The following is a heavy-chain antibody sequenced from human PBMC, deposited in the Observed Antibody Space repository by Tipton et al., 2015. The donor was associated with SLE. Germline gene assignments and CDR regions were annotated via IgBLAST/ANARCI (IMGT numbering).Heavy chain of an antibody. J-gene: IGHJ5*02. Sequence: TLSLTCTVSGDFISSTSYYWGWIRQSPGKGLAWIGSIDYSGTTYYNPSLESRATISVDTSKNQFSLTLNSVTAADTAVYYCARQADYDFWSGYSGTNWFDPWGQGTVVIVSS. CDR3: ARQADYDFWSGYSGTNWFDP. D-gene: IGHD3-3*01. CDR1: GDFISSTSYY. CDR2: IDYSGTT. V-gene: IGHV4-39*07.